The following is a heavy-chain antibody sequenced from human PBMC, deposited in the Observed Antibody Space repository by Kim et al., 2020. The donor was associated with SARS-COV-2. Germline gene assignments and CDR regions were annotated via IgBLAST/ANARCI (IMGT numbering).Heavy chain of an antibody. CDR2: I. J-gene: IGHJ3*02. V-gene: IGHV3-48*02. CDR3: VRDRMGGAFDI. Sequence: IYYADSVKGRFTTSRDNAKNSLRLQMNSLKDEDTAVYHCVRDRMGGAFDIWGQGTLVTVSS. D-gene: IGHD3-16*01.